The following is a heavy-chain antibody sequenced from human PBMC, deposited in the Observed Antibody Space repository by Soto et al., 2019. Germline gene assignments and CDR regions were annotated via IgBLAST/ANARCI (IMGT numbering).Heavy chain of an antibody. Sequence: PSETLSLTCTVSGGSITSGGYFWAWIRQPPGKGLEWIGTVHSTGGTYYSPSLRSRVTISVDTSKNLFSLKMTSASATDTAVYFCAKREDSSQFGGLDIWGQGTAVTVSS. CDR1: GGSITSGGYF. J-gene: IGHJ6*02. CDR3: AKREDSSQFGGLDI. CDR2: VHSTGGT. D-gene: IGHD1-26*01. V-gene: IGHV4-39*01.